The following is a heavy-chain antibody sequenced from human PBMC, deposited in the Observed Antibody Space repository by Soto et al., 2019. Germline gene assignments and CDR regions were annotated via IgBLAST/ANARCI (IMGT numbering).Heavy chain of an antibody. V-gene: IGHV4-31*03. J-gene: IGHJ5*02. CDR2: ISFSGST. Sequence: QVHLQESGPGLVKPSQTLSLTCTVSGDSINSRGYYWSWIRQHPGKGLEWIGYISFSGSTYYNPSLKSRIVVSADTSSSQFSLRLTSVTAADTAVYYCARAYDVGGNTDLWGQGTLV. D-gene: IGHD2-15*01. CDR3: ARAYDVGGNTDL. CDR1: GDSINSRGYY.